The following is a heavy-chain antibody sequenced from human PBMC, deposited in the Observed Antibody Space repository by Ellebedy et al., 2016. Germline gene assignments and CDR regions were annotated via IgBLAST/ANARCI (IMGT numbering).Heavy chain of an antibody. D-gene: IGHD2-2*01. Sequence: SETLSLTXTVSGGSISSYYWSWIRQPPGKGLEWIGYIYYSGSTNYNPSLKSRVTISVDTSKNQFSLKLSSVTAADTVVYYCARVSVVVPAAFDYWGQGTLVTVSS. CDR2: IYYSGST. V-gene: IGHV4-59*01. J-gene: IGHJ4*02. CDR3: ARVSVVVPAAFDY. CDR1: GGSISSYY.